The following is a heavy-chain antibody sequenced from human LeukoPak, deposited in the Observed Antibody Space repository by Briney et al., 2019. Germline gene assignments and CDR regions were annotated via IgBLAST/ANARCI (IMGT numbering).Heavy chain of an antibody. CDR3: ARVPGGYYDSSGYYYEMGY. J-gene: IGHJ4*02. CDR2: MYSSGST. V-gene: IGHV4-39*07. D-gene: IGHD3-22*01. CDR1: GGSISSSSYY. Sequence: SETLSLTCTVSGGSISSSSYYWGWIRQPPGKGLEWIGSMYSSGSTYYNPSLKSRVTISVDTSKNQFSLKLSSVTAADTAVYYCARVPGGYYDSSGYYYEMGYWGQGTLVTVSS.